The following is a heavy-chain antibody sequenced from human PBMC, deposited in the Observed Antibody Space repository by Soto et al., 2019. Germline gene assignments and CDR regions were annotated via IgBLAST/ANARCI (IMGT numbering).Heavy chain of an antibody. D-gene: IGHD5-18*01. CDR2: IIPIFGTA. Sequence: QVQLVQSGAEVKKPGSSVKVSCKASGGTFSSYAISWVRQAPGQGLEWMGGIIPIFGTANYAQKFQGRVTITADKSTSTAYMELSSLRSEDTAMYSCARELEVDTAMVTGSYFDYWGQGTLVTVSS. CDR1: GGTFSSYA. J-gene: IGHJ4*02. CDR3: ARELEVDTAMVTGSYFDY. V-gene: IGHV1-69*06.